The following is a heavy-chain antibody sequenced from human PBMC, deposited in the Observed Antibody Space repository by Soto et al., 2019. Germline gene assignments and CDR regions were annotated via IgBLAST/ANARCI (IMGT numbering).Heavy chain of an antibody. D-gene: IGHD3-22*01. Sequence: KTSETLSLTCTVSGFSINSGYYWGWIRQPPGKGLEWIGSIFHSGTTYYNPSLKSRVIISVDTSKNQFSLDLTSVTVADTAVYYCATPPFYYESSGRMDVWGQGTTVTVSS. CDR1: GFSINSGYY. V-gene: IGHV4-38-2*02. CDR2: IFHSGTT. CDR3: ATPPFYYESSGRMDV. J-gene: IGHJ6*02.